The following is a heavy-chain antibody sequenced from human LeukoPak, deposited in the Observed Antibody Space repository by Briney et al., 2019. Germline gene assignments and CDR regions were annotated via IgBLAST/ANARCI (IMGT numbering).Heavy chain of an antibody. J-gene: IGHJ5*02. V-gene: IGHV4-59*01. CDR1: GGSIGSYY. Sequence: SETLSHTCTVSGGSIGSYYWSWIRQPPGKGLEWIGYIYYSGSTNYNPSLKSRVTISVDTSKNQFSLKLSSVTAADTAVYYCARDYGSGSYYNWFDPWGQGTLVTVSS. CDR2: IYYSGST. CDR3: ARDYGSGSYYNWFDP. D-gene: IGHD3-10*01.